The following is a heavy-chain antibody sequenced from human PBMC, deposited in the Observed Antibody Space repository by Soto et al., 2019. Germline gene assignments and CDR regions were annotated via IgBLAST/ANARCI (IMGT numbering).Heavy chain of an antibody. D-gene: IGHD1-1*01. V-gene: IGHV1-24*01. CDR1: GHTLTELS. Sequence: QVQLVQSGAEVKKPGASVKVSCKVSGHTLTELSMHWARQAPGKGVEWMGGFDPEDGETISAQKFQGRVTMTEDTSTDPTFLELSSLRSEDTAVYYCAAGGTRWLLSPFDYWGQGTLVTISS. CDR3: AAGGTRWLLSPFDY. J-gene: IGHJ4*02. CDR2: FDPEDGET.